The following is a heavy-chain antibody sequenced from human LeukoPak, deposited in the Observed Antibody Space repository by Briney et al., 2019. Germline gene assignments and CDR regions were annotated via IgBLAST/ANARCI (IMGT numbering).Heavy chain of an antibody. CDR3: AIGHSMDV. CDR2: INNSGST. CDR1: GGSFSGYY. J-gene: IGHJ6*02. V-gene: IGHV4-34*01. Sequence: PSETLSLTCPVYGGSFSGYYWSWIRQPPGKGLEWIGEINNSGSTNYNPSLKSRVTISVDTSKNQFSLKLSSVTAADTAVYCCAIGHSMDVWGQGTTVTVSS.